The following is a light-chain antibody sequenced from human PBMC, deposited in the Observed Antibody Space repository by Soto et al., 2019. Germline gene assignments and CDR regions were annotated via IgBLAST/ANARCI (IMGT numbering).Light chain of an antibody. J-gene: IGKJ2*01. CDR2: AAS. V-gene: IGKV1-39*01. Sequence: DIQMTQSPSSLSASVGDTVTITCRASQSISVHLNWYQQKPGKVPKLLIYAASYLQSGVPSRFSGSGSETDFDITISSLQPEDFATYYCQQSYITPYTFGQGTKLEIK. CDR3: QQSYITPYT. CDR1: QSISVH.